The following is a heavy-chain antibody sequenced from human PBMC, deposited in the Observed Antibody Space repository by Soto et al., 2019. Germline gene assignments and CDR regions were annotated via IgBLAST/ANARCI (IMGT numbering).Heavy chain of an antibody. CDR3: AREYYDFWSGRYGMDV. D-gene: IGHD3-3*01. CDR2: IIPIFGTA. CDR1: GGTFSSYA. J-gene: IGHJ6*02. Sequence: ASVKVSCKASGGTFSSYAISWVRQAPGQGLEWMGGIIPIFGTANYAQKFQGWVTMTGDTSISTAYMELSRLRSDDTAVYYCAREYYDFWSGRYGMDVWGQGTTVTVSS. V-gene: IGHV1-69*06.